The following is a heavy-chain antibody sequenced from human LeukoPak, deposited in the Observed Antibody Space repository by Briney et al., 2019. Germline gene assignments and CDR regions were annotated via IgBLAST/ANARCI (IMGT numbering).Heavy chain of an antibody. J-gene: IGHJ6*03. CDR1: GFTFDDYA. CDR3: AREIPYYMDV. V-gene: IGHV3-9*01. Sequence: PGGSLRLSCAASGFTFDDYAMHWVRQAPGKGLEWVSGISWNSGSIGYADSVKGRFTISRDNAKNSLYLQMNSLRAEDTAVYYCAREIPYYMDVWGKGTTVTVSS. CDR2: ISWNSGSI.